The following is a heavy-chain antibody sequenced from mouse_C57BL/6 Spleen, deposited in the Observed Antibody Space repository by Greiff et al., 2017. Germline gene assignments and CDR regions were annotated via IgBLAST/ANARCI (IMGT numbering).Heavy chain of an antibody. CDR2: ISYDGSN. CDR1: GYSITSGYY. J-gene: IGHJ1*03. D-gene: IGHD2-1*01. Sequence: EVKLQESGPGLVKPSQSLSLTCSVTGYSITSGYYWNWIRQFPGNKLEWMGYISYDGSNNYNPSLKNRISITRDTSKNQFFLKLNSVTTEDTATYYCARALLYYGNYYWYFDVWGTGTTVTVSS. V-gene: IGHV3-6*01. CDR3: ARALLYYGNYYWYFDV.